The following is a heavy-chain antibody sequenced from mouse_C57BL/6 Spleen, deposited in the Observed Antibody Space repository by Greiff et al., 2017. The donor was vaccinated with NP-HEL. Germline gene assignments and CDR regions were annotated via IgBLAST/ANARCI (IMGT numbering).Heavy chain of an antibody. CDR2: INPGSGGT. CDR3: ARGYDYDGYFDY. V-gene: IGHV1-54*01. J-gene: IGHJ2*01. CDR1: GYAFTNYL. Sequence: QVQLKQSGAELVRPGTSVKVSCKASGYAFTNYLIEWVKQRPGQGLEWIGVINPGSGGTNYNEKFKGKATLTADKSSSTASMQLRSLTSEDSAVYFCARGYDYDGYFDYWGQGTTLTVSS. D-gene: IGHD2-4*01.